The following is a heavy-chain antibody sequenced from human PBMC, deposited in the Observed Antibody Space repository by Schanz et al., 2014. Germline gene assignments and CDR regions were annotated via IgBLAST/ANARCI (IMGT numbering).Heavy chain of an antibody. CDR3: ARDQASTH. CDR2: TYLGGNT. J-gene: IGHJ4*02. Sequence: EVQLVESGGNLVQPGGSLSLSCAASGFSISDHTMRWDRQAPGKGLEPVSVTYLGGNTDYADSVKGRFTISRDDSKNTLHLQMNSLRSEDTAIYFCARDQASTHWGQGTPVTVSS. CDR1: GFSISDHT. V-gene: IGHV3-66*01.